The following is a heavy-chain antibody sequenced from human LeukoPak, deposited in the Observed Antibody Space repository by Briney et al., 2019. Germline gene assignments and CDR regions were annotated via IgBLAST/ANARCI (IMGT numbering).Heavy chain of an antibody. V-gene: IGHV4-34*01. CDR3: ARGLSRYGSGSYYRY. J-gene: IGHJ4*02. CDR1: GVSFSGYY. CDR2: INHSGST. Sequence: SETLSLTCAVYGVSFSGYYWSWIRQPPGKGLEWIGEINHSGSTNYNPSLKRRVTISVHTSKNQFSLKLSSVTAADTAVYYCARGLSRYGSGSYYRYWGQGTLVTVSS. D-gene: IGHD3-10*01.